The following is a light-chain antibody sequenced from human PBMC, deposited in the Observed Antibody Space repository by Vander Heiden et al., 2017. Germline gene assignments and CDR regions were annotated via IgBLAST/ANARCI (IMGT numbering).Light chain of an antibody. Sequence: ERVMTQFPATLSASPGDRATIPCRASPSARSNLVWYQQKPGQAPRLLIYGASTRLTGIPARFSGSGSGTEFTLTISSLQSEDFAVYVCQQDDNWRRTFGQGTKVEIK. J-gene: IGKJ1*01. CDR1: PSARSN. CDR3: QQDDNWRRT. CDR2: GAS. V-gene: IGKV3-15*01.